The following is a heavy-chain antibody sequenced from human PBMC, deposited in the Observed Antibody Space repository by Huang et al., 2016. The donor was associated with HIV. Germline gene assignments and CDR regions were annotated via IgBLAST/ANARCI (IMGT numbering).Heavy chain of an antibody. J-gene: IGHJ4*02. D-gene: IGHD2-21*02. V-gene: IGHV1-46*02. Sequence: QVQLVQSGAEVKRPGASVKISCKASGYTFNSNYIHWVRQAPGQGLEWMGLMKPRGGGASYAQRCQGRITMTRDTSTSTVYLEVRSLRSDDTAVYFCARDIRGDFDWSAFDYWGQGTPVTVSS. CDR2: MKPRGGGA. CDR1: GYTFNSNY. CDR3: ARDIRGDFDWSAFDY.